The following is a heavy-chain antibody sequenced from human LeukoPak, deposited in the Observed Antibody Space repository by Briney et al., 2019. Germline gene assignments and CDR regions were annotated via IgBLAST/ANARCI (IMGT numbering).Heavy chain of an antibody. D-gene: IGHD3-22*01. CDR1: GYTFTGYY. J-gene: IGHJ6*03. CDR2: INPNSGGT. V-gene: IGHV1-2*06. CDR3: ARGVVVIHGYYYYYMDV. Sequence: ASVKVYCKASGYTFTGYYMHWVRQAPGQGLEWMGRINPNSGGTNYAQKFQGRVTMTRDTSISTAYMELSRLRSDDTAVYYCARGVVVIHGYYYYYMDVWGKGTTVTVSS.